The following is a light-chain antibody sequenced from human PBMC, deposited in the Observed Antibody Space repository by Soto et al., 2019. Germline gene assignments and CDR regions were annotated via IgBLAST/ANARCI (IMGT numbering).Light chain of an antibody. CDR3: NSYTRYSTWV. CDR1: SSDIGSYNY. V-gene: IGLV2-14*01. Sequence: QSALTQPASVSGSPGQSIAISCTGTSSDIGSYNYVSWYQQLPGKAPKLLIYEVTYRPSGVSNRFSGSKSGNTGSLTISGLHAEDEADYYCNSYTRYSTWVFGGGTKLTVL. J-gene: IGLJ3*02. CDR2: EVT.